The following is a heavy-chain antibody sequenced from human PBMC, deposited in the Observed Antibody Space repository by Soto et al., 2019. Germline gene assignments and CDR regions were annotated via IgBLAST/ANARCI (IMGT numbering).Heavy chain of an antibody. J-gene: IGHJ6*02. CDR3: ASYRNMVRGVRYYYYGMDV. Sequence: SETLSLTCTVSGGSISNYYWSWIRQPPGRGLEWIGHIFYSGSTNYNPALKSRVTISVDTSKNQFSLKLSSVTAADTAVYYFASYRNMVRGVRYYYYGMDVWGQGTTVTVSS. CDR2: IFYSGST. CDR1: GGSISNYY. V-gene: IGHV4-59*01. D-gene: IGHD3-10*01.